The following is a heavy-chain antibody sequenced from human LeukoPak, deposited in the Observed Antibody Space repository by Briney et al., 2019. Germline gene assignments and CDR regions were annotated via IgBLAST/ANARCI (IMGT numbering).Heavy chain of an antibody. CDR3: AKNQGRDTAIDYYYGMDV. V-gene: IGHV3-23*01. CDR1: GFTFRNYG. Sequence: PGGSLRLSCAASGFTFRNYGMSWVRQAPGKGLEWVSAISGSGGSTYYADSVKGRFTISRDNSKNTLYLQMNSLRAEDTAVYYCAKNQGRDTAIDYYYGMDVWGQGTTVTVSS. CDR2: ISGSGGST. J-gene: IGHJ6*02. D-gene: IGHD5-18*01.